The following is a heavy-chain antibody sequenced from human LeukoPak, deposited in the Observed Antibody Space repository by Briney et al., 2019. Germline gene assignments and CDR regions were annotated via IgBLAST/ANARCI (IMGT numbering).Heavy chain of an antibody. J-gene: IGHJ4*02. CDR2: INPSGGST. CDR3: ARAGTVAGTNGKYYFDY. Sequence: ASVKVSCKASGYTFTSYYMHWVRQAPGQGLEWMGIINPSGGSTSYAQKFQGRVTMTRDTSTSTVCMELSSLRSEDTAVYYCARAGTVAGTNGKYYFDYWGQGTLVTVSS. D-gene: IGHD6-19*01. CDR1: GYTFTSYY. V-gene: IGHV1-46*01.